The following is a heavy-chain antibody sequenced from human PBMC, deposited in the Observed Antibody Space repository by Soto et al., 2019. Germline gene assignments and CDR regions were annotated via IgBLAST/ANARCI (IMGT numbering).Heavy chain of an antibody. CDR2: IYYSGST. D-gene: IGHD1-26*01. V-gene: IGHV4-39*01. Sequence: QLQLQESGPGLVKPSETLSLTCTVSGGSISSSSYYWGWIRQPPGKGLEWIGSIYYSGSTYYNPSLKSRVTISVDTSKNQFSLKLSSVTAADTAVYHCARPSGSYLYYFDYWGQGTLVTVSS. CDR1: GGSISSSSYY. J-gene: IGHJ4*02. CDR3: ARPSGSYLYYFDY.